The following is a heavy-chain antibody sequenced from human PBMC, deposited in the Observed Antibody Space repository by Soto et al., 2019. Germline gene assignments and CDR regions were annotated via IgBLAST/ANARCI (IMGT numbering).Heavy chain of an antibody. J-gene: IGHJ6*02. CDR2: ISYDGGNK. CDR1: GFTFSNHG. CDR3: VKVITIFGVVVTASDYGMDV. V-gene: IGHV3-30*18. D-gene: IGHD3-3*01. Sequence: LRLSCAASGFTFSNHGMHWVRQAPGKGLEWVAVISYDGGNKHYTSSVKGRFTISRDNSRNTLYLQMNSLREEDTAVYYCVKVITIFGVVVTASDYGMDVWGQGTTVTVSS.